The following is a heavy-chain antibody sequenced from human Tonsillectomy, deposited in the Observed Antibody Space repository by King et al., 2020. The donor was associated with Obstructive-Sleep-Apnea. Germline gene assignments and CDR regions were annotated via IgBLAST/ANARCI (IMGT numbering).Heavy chain of an antibody. J-gene: IGHJ4*02. D-gene: IGHD3-22*01. Sequence: QLQESGPGLLKPSQTLSLTCTVSGVSISSGGYYWSWIRQRPGKGLEWIGYIYYSGTSYYNPSLQSRVTITVDTSPNQFSLNLGSVTAADTTVYFCARDAWGYDRGYYALDYWGQGTLVTVS. CDR3: ARDAWGYDRGYYALDY. V-gene: IGHV4-31*03. CDR2: IYYSGTS. CDR1: GVSISSGGYY.